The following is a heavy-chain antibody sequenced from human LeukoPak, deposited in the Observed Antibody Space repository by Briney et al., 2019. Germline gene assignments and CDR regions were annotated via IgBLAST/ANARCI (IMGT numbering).Heavy chain of an antibody. J-gene: IGHJ4*02. Sequence: ASVKVSCKASGYTFINHWMLWVRQAPGQGLEWVGLINPTGTTTLYAQKFQGRVTMTRDTSTNTVYMDLNSLRAEDAAVYYCTSLSNTDKDDYWGQGTLVTVSS. CDR3: TSLSNTDKDDY. V-gene: IGHV1-46*01. CDR1: GYTFINHW. CDR2: INPTGTTT. D-gene: IGHD1/OR15-1a*01.